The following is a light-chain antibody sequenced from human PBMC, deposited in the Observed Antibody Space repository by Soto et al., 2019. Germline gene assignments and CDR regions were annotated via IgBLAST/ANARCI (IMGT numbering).Light chain of an antibody. CDR2: END. Sequence: QSVLTQPPSVSAAPGPKVTISCSGSSSNIGLNSVSWYQQLPGTAPKLFIYENDKRPSGIPDRFSGSKSGTSATLGITGLQTGDEADYYCETSDSRLSSGVFGGGTKVTVL. CDR1: SSNIGLNS. J-gene: IGLJ3*02. CDR3: ETSDSRLSSGV. V-gene: IGLV1-51*02.